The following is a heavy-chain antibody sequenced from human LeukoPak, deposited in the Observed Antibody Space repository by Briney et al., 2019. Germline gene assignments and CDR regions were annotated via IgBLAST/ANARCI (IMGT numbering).Heavy chain of an antibody. CDR2: IYPGDSDT. J-gene: IGHJ5*02. Sequence: HGASLQISCKGSGYSFTSYWIGWVRQMPGKGLEWMGIIYPGDSDTRYSPSFQGQVTISADKSISTAYLQWSSLKASDTAMYYCARPVAGTSAWFDPWGQGTLVTVSS. CDR3: ARPVAGTSAWFDP. D-gene: IGHD6-19*01. V-gene: IGHV5-51*01. CDR1: GYSFTSYW.